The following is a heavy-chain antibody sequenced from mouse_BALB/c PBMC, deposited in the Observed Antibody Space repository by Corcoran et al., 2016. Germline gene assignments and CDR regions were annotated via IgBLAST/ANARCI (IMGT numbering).Heavy chain of an antibody. CDR2: INPYNDGT. J-gene: IGHJ3*01. V-gene: IGHV1S136*01. CDR3: AMITTGPWFAY. Sequence: EVQLQQSGPELVKPGASVKMSCKASGYTFTSYVMHWVKQKPGQGLEWIGYINPYNDGTKYNEKFKGKATLTSDKYSSTAYMELSSLTSEDSAVDYCAMITTGPWFAYWGQGTLVTVSA. CDR1: GYTFTSYV. D-gene: IGHD2-4*01.